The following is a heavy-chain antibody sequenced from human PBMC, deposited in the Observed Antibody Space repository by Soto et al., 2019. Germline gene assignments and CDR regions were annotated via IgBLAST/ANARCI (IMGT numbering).Heavy chain of an antibody. CDR1: GYTFTSYY. CDR3: ARGNCGGDCYSQSSGYXYYGMEV. Sequence: ASVKVSCKASGYTFTSYYMHWVRQAPGQGLEWMGIINPSGGSTSYAQKFQGRVTMTRDTSTSTVYMELSSLRSEDTAVYYCARGNCGGDCYSQSSGYXYYGMEVWG. D-gene: IGHD2-21*02. CDR2: INPSGGST. V-gene: IGHV1-46*01. J-gene: IGHJ6*02.